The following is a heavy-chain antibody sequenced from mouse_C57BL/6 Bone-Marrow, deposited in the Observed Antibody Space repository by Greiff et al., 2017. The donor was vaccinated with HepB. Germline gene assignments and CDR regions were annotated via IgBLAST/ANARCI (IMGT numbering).Heavy chain of an antibody. J-gene: IGHJ2*01. V-gene: IGHV14-4*01. CDR2: IDPENGDT. CDR3: TTWGGSSPFDY. Sequence: EVQLQQSGAELVRPGASVKLSCTASGFNIKDDYMPWVKQRPEQGLEWIGWIDPENGDTEYASKFQGKATITADTSSNTAYLQLSSLTSEDTAVYYCTTWGGSSPFDYWGQGTTLTVSS. CDR1: GFNIKDDY. D-gene: IGHD1-1*01.